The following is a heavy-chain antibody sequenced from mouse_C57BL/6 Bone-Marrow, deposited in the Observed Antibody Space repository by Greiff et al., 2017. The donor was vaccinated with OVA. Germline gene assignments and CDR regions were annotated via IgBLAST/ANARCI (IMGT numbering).Heavy chain of an antibody. V-gene: IGHV14-4*01. CDR1: GFNIKDDY. CDR3: TTDSYGFYAMDY. CDR2: IDPENGDT. D-gene: IGHD1-1*02. J-gene: IGHJ4*01. Sequence: EVQLVESGAELVRPGASVKLSCTASGFNIKDDYMHWVKQRPEQGLEWIGWIDPENGDTEYASKFQGKATITADTSSNTAYLQLSSLTSEDTAVYYCTTDSYGFYAMDYWGQGTSVTVSS.